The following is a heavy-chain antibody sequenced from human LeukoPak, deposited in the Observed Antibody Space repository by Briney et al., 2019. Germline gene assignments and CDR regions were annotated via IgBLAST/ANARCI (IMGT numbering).Heavy chain of an antibody. CDR3: ARDRYYDSSGN. D-gene: IGHD3-22*01. Sequence: GGSLRLSCAASGLTFNSYNMNWVRQAPGKGLEWVSSISGSSSYIYYADSVKGRFTISRDNARNSLYLQMNSLRADDTAVYYCARDRYYDSSGNWGQGTLVTVSS. CDR1: GLTFNSYN. V-gene: IGHV3-21*06. J-gene: IGHJ4*02. CDR2: ISGSSSYI.